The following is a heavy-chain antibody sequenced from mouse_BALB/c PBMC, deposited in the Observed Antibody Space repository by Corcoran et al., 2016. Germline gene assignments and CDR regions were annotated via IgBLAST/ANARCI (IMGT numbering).Heavy chain of an antibody. V-gene: IGHV1-18*01. J-gene: IGHJ2*01. CDR1: GYTFTDYN. CDR3: ARRVRGFDY. CDR2: INPNNGGT. D-gene: IGHD2-1*01. Sequence: EVLLQQSGPELVKPRASVKIPCKDSGYTFTDYNMDWVKQSHGKSLEWIGDINPNNGGTIYNQKFKGKATLTVDKASSTAYMELRSLTSEDTAVYYCARRVRGFDYWGQGTTLTVSS.